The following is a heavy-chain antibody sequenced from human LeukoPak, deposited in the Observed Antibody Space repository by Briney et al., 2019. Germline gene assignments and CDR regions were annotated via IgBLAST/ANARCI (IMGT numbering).Heavy chain of an antibody. CDR1: GGSISSSSYY. J-gene: IGHJ4*02. CDR3: ARVRQLSLRYDY. Sequence: SETLSLTCTVSGGSISSSSYYWGWIRQPPGKGLVWIGSIYYSGSTYYNPSLKSRVTISVDTSKNQFSLKLSSVTTADTAVYYCARVRQLSLRYDYWGQGTLVTVSS. CDR2: IYYSGST. V-gene: IGHV4-39*01. D-gene: IGHD6-13*01.